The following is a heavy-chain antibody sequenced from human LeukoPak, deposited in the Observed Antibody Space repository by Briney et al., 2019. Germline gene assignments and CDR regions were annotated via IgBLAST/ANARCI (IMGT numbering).Heavy chain of an antibody. CDR2: ISGSGGST. D-gene: IGHD6-13*01. V-gene: IGHV3-23*01. CDR1: GFTFSSYA. Sequence: GGSLRLSCADSGFTFSSYAMSWVRQAPGKGLECVSAISGSGGSTHYADSVKGRFTISRDNSKNTLYLQMNSLRAEDTAVYYCAKLPVDSSSWYVDYWGQGTLVTVSS. CDR3: AKLPVDSSSWYVDY. J-gene: IGHJ4*02.